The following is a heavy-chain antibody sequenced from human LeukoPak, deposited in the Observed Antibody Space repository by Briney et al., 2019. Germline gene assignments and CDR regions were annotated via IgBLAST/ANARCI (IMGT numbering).Heavy chain of an antibody. V-gene: IGHV3-48*02. J-gene: IGHJ4*02. D-gene: IGHD3-3*01. CDR3: ARSLWNNYEGY. CDR1: GFTFSSYS. Sequence: GGSLRLSCAATGFTFSSYSMNWVRRAPGKGPEWLSYINGGGTTIYYADSVKGRFTISRDNAKNSLYLQMNSLRDDDTAVYCCARSLWNNYEGYWGQGTLVTVSS. CDR2: INGGGTTI.